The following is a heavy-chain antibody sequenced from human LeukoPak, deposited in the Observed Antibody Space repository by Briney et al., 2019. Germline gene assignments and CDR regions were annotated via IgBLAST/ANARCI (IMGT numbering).Heavy chain of an antibody. CDR3: AKGSAVADIYFDY. CDR2: MSASDAGT. Sequence: PGGSLRLSCAAAGFTFRSYAMNWVRQGPGKGLEWVSTMSASDAGTYYADAVKGRFTLSRDNPKNTLYLQMNSLIAEDPAVYYCAKGSAVADIYFDYWGQGTLVTVSS. J-gene: IGHJ4*02. V-gene: IGHV3-23*01. CDR1: GFTFRSYA. D-gene: IGHD6-19*01.